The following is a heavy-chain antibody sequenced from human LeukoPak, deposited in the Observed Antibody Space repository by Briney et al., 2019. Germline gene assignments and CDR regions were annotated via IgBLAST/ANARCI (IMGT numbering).Heavy chain of an antibody. V-gene: IGHV3-7*03. J-gene: IGHJ4*02. CDR1: GFTFSNYW. CDR3: ARTLRGDY. CDR2: IKPDGSVG. Sequence: GGSLRLSCAASGFTFSNYWMTWVRQAPGKGLEWVANIKPDGSVGYYVDSVRGRFIISRDNAGNSLYLQMNSLRAEDTAVYYCARTLRGDYWGQGTLVTVSS.